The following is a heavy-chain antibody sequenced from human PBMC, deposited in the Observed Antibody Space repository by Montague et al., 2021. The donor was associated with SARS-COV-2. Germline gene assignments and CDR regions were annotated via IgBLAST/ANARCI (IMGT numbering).Heavy chain of an antibody. D-gene: IGHD3-16*01. CDR2: IWYDGSNK. CDR1: GFTFSSYG. CDR3: ASDLFWGTESGTQQRRDY. V-gene: IGHV3-33*01. Sequence: SLRLSCAASGFTFSSYGMHWVRQAPGKGLEWVAGIWYDGSNKYYADSVKGRFTLSRDNSKNTLYLQMNSLRAEDTAVYYCASDLFWGTESGTQQRRDYWGQGTLVTVSS. J-gene: IGHJ4*02.